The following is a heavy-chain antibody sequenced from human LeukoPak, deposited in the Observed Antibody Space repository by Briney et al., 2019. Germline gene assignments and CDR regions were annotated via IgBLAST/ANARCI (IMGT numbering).Heavy chain of an antibody. CDR3: ARDRSVLLWFGELLPTHGMDV. D-gene: IGHD3-10*01. CDR2: ISSSSSYI. CDR1: GFTFSSYS. V-gene: IGHV3-21*01. Sequence: PGGSLRLSCAASGFTFSSYSMNWVRQAPGKGLEWVSSISSSSSYIYYADSVKGRFTISRDNAKNSLYLQMNSLRAEDTAVYYCARDRSVLLWFGELLPTHGMDVWGQGTTVTVSS. J-gene: IGHJ6*02.